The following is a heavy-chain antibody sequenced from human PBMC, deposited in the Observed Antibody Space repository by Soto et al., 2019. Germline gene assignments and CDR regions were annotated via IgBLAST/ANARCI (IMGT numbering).Heavy chain of an antibody. J-gene: IGHJ5*02. Sequence: SETLSLTCAIYGGSFIRYYWSWIRQPPGKGLEWIGEINHSGSTNYNPSLKSRVTISVDTSKNQFSLKLSSVTAADTAVYYCARGLLKPSSYYYGSGRFVDWRAPRGQGT. CDR1: GGSFIRYY. V-gene: IGHV4-34*01. CDR2: INHSGST. CDR3: ARGLLKPSSYYYGSGRFVDWRAP. D-gene: IGHD3-10*01.